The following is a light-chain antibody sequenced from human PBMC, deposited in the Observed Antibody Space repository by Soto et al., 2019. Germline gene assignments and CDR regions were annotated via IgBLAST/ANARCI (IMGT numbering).Light chain of an antibody. Sequence: EIMMTQSPATLSVSPGERATLSCRASQSVRNNLAWYQQRRGQAPRLLIYYASTRATGVPARFSGSGSVTEFTPTISSLQSEDSALYYWQHYNNWPPITFGQGTRLEMK. CDR1: QSVRNN. CDR2: YAS. CDR3: QHYNNWPPIT. J-gene: IGKJ5*01. V-gene: IGKV3-15*01.